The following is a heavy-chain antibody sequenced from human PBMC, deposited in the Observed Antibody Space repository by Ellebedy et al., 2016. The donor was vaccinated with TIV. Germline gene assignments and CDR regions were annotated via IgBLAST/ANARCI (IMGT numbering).Heavy chain of an antibody. V-gene: IGHV3-48*02. CDR1: GFTFRTYS. CDR3: ARASAPYGMDV. Sequence: GESLKISCAASGFTFRTYSMNWVRQAPGKGLEWVSHISSSGTTINYADSVKGRFTISRDNAENSLYLQMNSLRHGDTAVYYCARASAPYGMDVWGQGTMVTVSS. J-gene: IGHJ6*02. D-gene: IGHD2-2*01. CDR2: ISSSGTTI.